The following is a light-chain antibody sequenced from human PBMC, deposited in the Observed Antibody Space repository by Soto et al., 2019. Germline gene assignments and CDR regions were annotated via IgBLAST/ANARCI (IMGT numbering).Light chain of an antibody. Sequence: QSVLTQPPSASGSPGQSVTISCTGTSSDVGVYNYVSWYQQHPGKAPKLMIYEVSKRPSGVPDRFSGSKSANTASLTVSGLQAEDEADYYCSSYAGSKNFYVFGTGTKLTVL. V-gene: IGLV2-8*01. J-gene: IGLJ1*01. CDR1: SSDVGVYNY. CDR2: EVS. CDR3: SSYAGSKNFYV.